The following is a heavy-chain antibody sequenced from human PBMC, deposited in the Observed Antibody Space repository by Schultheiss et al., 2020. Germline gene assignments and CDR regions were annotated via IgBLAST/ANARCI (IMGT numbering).Heavy chain of an antibody. Sequence: SETLSLTCAVYGGSFSGYYWSWIRQPPGKGLEWIGEINHSGSTNYNPSLKSRVTISVDTSKNQFSLKLSSVTAADTAVYYCARRTTMIVVAWGWFDPWGQGTLVTVSS. CDR1: GGSFSGYY. V-gene: IGHV4-34*01. J-gene: IGHJ5*02. D-gene: IGHD3-22*01. CDR3: ARRTTMIVVAWGWFDP. CDR2: INHSGST.